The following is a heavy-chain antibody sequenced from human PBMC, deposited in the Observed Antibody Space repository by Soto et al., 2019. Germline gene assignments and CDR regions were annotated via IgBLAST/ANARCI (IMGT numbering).Heavy chain of an antibody. CDR3: ARALGYCSSTSCLNYGMDV. CDR1: GGSVSSGSYY. J-gene: IGHJ6*02. D-gene: IGHD2-2*01. CDR2: IYYSGST. Sequence: SETLSLTCTVSGGSVSSGSYYWSWIRQPPGQGLEWIGYIYYSGSTNYNPSLKSRVTISVDTSKNQLSLKLSSVTAADTAVYYCARALGYCSSTSCLNYGMDVWGRGTTVTVSS. V-gene: IGHV4-61*01.